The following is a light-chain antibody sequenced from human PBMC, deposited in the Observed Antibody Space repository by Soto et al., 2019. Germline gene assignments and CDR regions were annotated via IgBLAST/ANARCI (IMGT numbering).Light chain of an antibody. CDR3: SSYTTSTTLI. J-gene: IGLJ2*01. V-gene: IGLV2-14*03. Sequence: QSVLTQPASVSGSPGQSITISCTGTSSDVGRYKLVSWYQQHPGKAPKLMIYDVSNRPSGVSNRFSGSKSGNTASLTISELQAEDEADYYCSSYTTSTTLIFGGGTKVTVL. CDR2: DVS. CDR1: SSDVGRYKL.